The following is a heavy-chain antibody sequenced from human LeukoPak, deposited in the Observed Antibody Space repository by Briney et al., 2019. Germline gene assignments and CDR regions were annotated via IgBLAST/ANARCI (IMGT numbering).Heavy chain of an antibody. D-gene: IGHD4-17*01. CDR1: GFTVSSNY. V-gene: IGHV3-53*01. CDR2: IYSGGST. CDR3: ARADYGDYVGGFDP. J-gene: IGHJ5*02. Sequence: GGSLRLSCAASGFTVSSNYMSWVRQAPGKGLEWVSVIYSGGSTYYADSVKGRFTISRDNSKNTLYLQMNSLRADDTAVYYCARADYGDYVGGFDPWGQGTLVTVSS.